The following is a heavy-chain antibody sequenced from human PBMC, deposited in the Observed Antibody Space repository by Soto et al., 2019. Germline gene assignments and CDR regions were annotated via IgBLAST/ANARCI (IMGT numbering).Heavy chain of an antibody. CDR1: GFTFSSYA. V-gene: IGHV3-23*01. J-gene: IGHJ4*02. CDR2: ISGSGGST. D-gene: IGHD3-10*01. CDR3: AKDPNYYGSGSYYNPFDY. Sequence: GGSLRLSCAASGFTFSSYAMSWVRQAPGKGLEWVSAISGSGGSTYYADSVKGRFTISRDNSKNTLYLQMYSLRAEDTAVYYCAKDPNYYGSGSYYNPFDYWGQGTLVTVSS.